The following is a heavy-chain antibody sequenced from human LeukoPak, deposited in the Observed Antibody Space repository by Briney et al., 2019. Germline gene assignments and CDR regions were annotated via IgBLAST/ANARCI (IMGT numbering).Heavy chain of an antibody. D-gene: IGHD6-19*01. Sequence: SETLSLTCTVSGGSISSSSYYWGWIRQPPGKGLEWIGSIYYSGSTNYNPSLKSRVTISVDTSKNQFSLKLSSVTAADTAVYYCARVKVFAGYSSGLSRFDPWGQGTLVTVSS. CDR1: GGSISSSSYY. V-gene: IGHV4-39*07. J-gene: IGHJ5*02. CDR2: IYYSGST. CDR3: ARVKVFAGYSSGLSRFDP.